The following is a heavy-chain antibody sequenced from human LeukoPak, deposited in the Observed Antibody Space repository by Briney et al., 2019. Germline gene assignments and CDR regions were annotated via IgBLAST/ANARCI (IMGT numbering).Heavy chain of an antibody. CDR2: INPTGGGT. CDR3: ARALDFGGNDFDY. D-gene: IGHD4-23*01. J-gene: IGHJ4*02. CDR1: GYAFSSYY. Sequence: ASAKVSCKASGYAFSSYYMHRVRQAPGQGLEWMGIINPTGGGTTYAQKFQGRLTMTRDTSTATIYMDLSSLRSEDTAVYFCARALDFGGNDFDYWGQGTLVTVSS. V-gene: IGHV1-46*01.